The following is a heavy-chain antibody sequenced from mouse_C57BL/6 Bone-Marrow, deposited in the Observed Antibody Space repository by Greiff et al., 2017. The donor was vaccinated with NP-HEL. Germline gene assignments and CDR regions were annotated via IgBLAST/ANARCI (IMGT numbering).Heavy chain of an antibody. D-gene: IGHD1-1*01. CDR3: ARYPIYGSRGDYFDY. Sequence: VQLQQPGAELVKPGASVKMSCKASGYTFTSYWITWVKQRPGQGLEWIGDIYPGSGSTNYNEKFKSKATLTVDTSSSTAYMQLSSLTSEDSAVYYCARYPIYGSRGDYFDYWGQGTTLTVSS. J-gene: IGHJ2*01. V-gene: IGHV1-55*01. CDR2: IYPGSGST. CDR1: GYTFTSYW.